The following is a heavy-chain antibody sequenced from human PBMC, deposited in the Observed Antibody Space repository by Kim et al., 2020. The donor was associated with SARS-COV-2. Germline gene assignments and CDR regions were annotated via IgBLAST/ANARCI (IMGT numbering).Heavy chain of an antibody. CDR3: AREYSSSSYYYGMDV. CDR2: ITASSSYI. Sequence: GGSLRLSCTASGFTFSSYDMNWVRQAPGKGLEWVSSITASSSYIYYADSVKGRFIISRDNAKNSLYLQMSGLRAEDTAVYYCAREYSSSSYYYGMDVWGQGTTVTVSS. J-gene: IGHJ6*02. V-gene: IGHV3-21*01. D-gene: IGHD6-6*01. CDR1: GFTFSSYD.